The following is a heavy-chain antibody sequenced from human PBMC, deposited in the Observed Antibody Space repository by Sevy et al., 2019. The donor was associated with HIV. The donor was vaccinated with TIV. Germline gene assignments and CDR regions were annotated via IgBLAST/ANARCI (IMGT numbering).Heavy chain of an antibody. CDR1: GGSISNYY. Sequence: SETLSLTCTVSGGSISNYYWSWIRQPPGKGLEWIGYIYYSGSTNYNPSLKSRVTISVDTSKNQFSLKLSSVTAADTAVYYCARVGGLTDYGMDVWGQGTTVTVSS. CDR2: IYYSGST. D-gene: IGHD1-26*01. CDR3: ARVGGLTDYGMDV. V-gene: IGHV4-59*01. J-gene: IGHJ6*02.